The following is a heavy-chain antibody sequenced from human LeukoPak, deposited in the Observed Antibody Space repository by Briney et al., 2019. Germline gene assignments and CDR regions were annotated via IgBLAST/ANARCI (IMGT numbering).Heavy chain of an antibody. D-gene: IGHD5-24*01. CDR1: GGSISSYY. V-gene: IGHV4-59*08. Sequence: SETLSLTCTVSGGSISSYYWSWIRQPPGKGLEWIGYIYYSGSTNYNPSLKSRVTISVDTSKNQFSLKLSSVTAADTAVYYCARHGVGDGYNTEWFDPWGQGTLVTVSS. J-gene: IGHJ5*02. CDR2: IYYSGST. CDR3: ARHGVGDGYNTEWFDP.